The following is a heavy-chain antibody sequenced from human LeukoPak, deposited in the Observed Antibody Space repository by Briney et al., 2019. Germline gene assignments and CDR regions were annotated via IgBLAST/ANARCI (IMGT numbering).Heavy chain of an antibody. Sequence: SQTLSLTCTVSGGSISSSSYYWSWIRQPAGTGLEWLGRIYTSGSTNYNPSLKSRVTISVDTSKNQFSLKLSSVTAADTAVYYCARGGYDSSGYYDIYYFDYWGQGTLVTVSS. J-gene: IGHJ4*02. CDR3: ARGGYDSSGYYDIYYFDY. CDR2: IYTSGST. CDR1: GGSISSSSYY. D-gene: IGHD3-22*01. V-gene: IGHV4-61*02.